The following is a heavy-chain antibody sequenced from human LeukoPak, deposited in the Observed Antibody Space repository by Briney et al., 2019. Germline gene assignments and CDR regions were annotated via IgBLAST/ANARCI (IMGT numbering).Heavy chain of an antibody. D-gene: IGHD6-13*01. CDR1: GFTFSSYS. CDR3: ARARGIGYFDY. CDR2: ISSSSSYI. J-gene: IGHJ4*02. V-gene: IGHV3-21*01. Sequence: GGSLRLSCAASGFTFSSYSMNWVRQAPGKGLEWVSSISSSSSYIYYADSVKGRFTISRDNAKNSLYLQMNSLRAEDTAVYYCARARGIGYFDYWGQGTLVTVSS.